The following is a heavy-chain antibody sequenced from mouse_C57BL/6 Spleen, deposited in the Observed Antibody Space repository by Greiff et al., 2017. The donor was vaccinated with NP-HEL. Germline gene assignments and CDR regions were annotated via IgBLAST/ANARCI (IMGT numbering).Heavy chain of an antibody. CDR1: GYTFTSYW. J-gene: IGHJ3*01. Sequence: QVQLQQPGAELVKPGASVKMSCKASGYTFTSYWITWVKQRPGQGLEWIGDIYPGSGSTNYNEKFKSKATLTVDTSSSTAYMQLSSLTSEDSAVYYCAGGLSTMVTTGFAYWGQGTLVTVSA. V-gene: IGHV1-55*01. CDR2: IYPGSGST. CDR3: AGGLSTMVTTGFAY. D-gene: IGHD2-2*01.